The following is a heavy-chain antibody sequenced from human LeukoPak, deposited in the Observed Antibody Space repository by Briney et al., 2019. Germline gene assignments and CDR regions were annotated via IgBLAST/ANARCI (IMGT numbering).Heavy chain of an antibody. V-gene: IGHV3-11*06. CDR3: ARGAEGIAATGSNFDY. D-gene: IGHD6-13*01. CDR2: ISTSSSYI. J-gene: IGHJ4*02. CDR1: GFTFSDYY. Sequence: GGSLRLSCAASGFTFSDYYMSWIRQAPGKGLEWVSSISTSSSYIYYADSVKGRFTISRNNGKNSLYLQMNSLRAEDTAVYYCARGAEGIAATGSNFDYWGRGTLVTVSS.